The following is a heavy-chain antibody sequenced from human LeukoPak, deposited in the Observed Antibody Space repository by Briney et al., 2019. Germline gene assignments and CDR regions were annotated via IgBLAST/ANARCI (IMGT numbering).Heavy chain of an antibody. CDR1: GGSFSGYY. J-gene: IGHJ5*02. Sequence: SETLSLTCAVYGGSFSGYYWSWIRQPPGKGLEWIGEIKHSGSTNYNPSLKSRVIISVDTSKNQFSLKLSSVTAADTAVYYCARDRGGYYGSGSYRWFDPWGQGTLVTVSS. D-gene: IGHD3-10*01. V-gene: IGHV4-34*01. CDR3: ARDRGGYYGSGSYRWFDP. CDR2: IKHSGST.